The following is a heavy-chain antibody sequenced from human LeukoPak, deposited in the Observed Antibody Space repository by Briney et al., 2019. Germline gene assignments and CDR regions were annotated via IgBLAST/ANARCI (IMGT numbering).Heavy chain of an antibody. CDR2: ISSDGSTI. CDR1: GFTFGFYS. Sequence: GGFLRLSCAASGFTFGFYSMNWVRQAPGQGLEWVSYISSDGSTIFYADSVKGRFTISRDNAKDSLSLQMDSLRAEDTAVYYCAREDCSGGSCYSSRHPGNPDYWGQGTLVTVSS. D-gene: IGHD2-15*01. J-gene: IGHJ4*02. V-gene: IGHV3-48*04. CDR3: AREDCSGGSCYSSRHPGNPDY.